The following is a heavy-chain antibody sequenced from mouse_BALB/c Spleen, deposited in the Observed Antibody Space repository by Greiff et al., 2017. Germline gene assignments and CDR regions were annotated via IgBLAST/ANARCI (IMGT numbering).Heavy chain of an antibody. J-gene: IGHJ1*01. CDR1: GFAFSSYD. Sequence: EVKVVESGGGLVKPGGSLKLSCAVSGFAFSSYDMSWVRQTPEKRLEWVAYISSGGGSTYYPDTVKGRFTISRDNAKNTLYLQMSSLKSEDTALYYCARHGEVRGYFDVWGAGTTVTVSS. CDR2: ISSGGGST. D-gene: IGHD2-14*01. CDR3: ARHGEVRGYFDV. V-gene: IGHV5-12-1*01.